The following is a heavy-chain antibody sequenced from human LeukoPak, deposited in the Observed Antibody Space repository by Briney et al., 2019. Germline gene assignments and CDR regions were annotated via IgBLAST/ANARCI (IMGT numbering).Heavy chain of an antibody. CDR3: ATMREGLERERYYYYYMDV. D-gene: IGHD1-1*01. J-gene: IGHJ6*03. CDR2: IYYSGST. CDR1: GGSISSYY. V-gene: IGHV4-59*01. Sequence: SETLSLTCTVSGGSISSYYWSWLRQPPGKGLEWIGYIYYSGSTNYNPSLKSRVTISVDTSKNQFSLKLSSVTAADTAVYYCATMREGLERERYYYYYMDVWGKGTTVTVSS.